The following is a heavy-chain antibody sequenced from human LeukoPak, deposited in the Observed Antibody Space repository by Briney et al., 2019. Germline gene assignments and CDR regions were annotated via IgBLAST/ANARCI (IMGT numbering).Heavy chain of an antibody. CDR1: GFTFSTYW. J-gene: IGHJ4*02. CDR2: IKHDGSEK. V-gene: IGHV3-7*01. CDR3: ARDQGGGYSYGWQSFDY. Sequence: GGSLRLSCAASGFTFSTYWMSWVRQAPGKGLEWVANIKHDGSEKYYVDSVKGRFTISRDNAKDSLFLQMNSLRAEDTAVYYCARDQGGGYSYGWQSFDYWGQGTLVTVSS. D-gene: IGHD5-18*01.